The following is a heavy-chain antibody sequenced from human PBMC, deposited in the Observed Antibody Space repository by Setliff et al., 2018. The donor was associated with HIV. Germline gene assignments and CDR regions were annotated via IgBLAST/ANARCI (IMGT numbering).Heavy chain of an antibody. CDR2: IYYSGST. J-gene: IGHJ4*02. V-gene: IGHV4-39*01. D-gene: IGHD2-21*02. CDR3: AITLVGVTTEMY. CDR1: GGSISNSRYY. Sequence: SETLSLTCTVSGGSISNSRYYWSWIRQPPGKGLEWIGSIYYSGSTYYNPSLQSRVTVSVDTSKPHYSLKMNSVTAADTAVYYCAITLVGVTTEMYWGQGTLVTVSS.